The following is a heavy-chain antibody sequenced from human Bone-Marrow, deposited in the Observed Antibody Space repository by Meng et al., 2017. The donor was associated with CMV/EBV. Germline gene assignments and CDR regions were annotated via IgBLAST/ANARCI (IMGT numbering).Heavy chain of an antibody. CDR1: GFIFNTYN. Sequence: GESLKISCEASGFIFNTYNMHWVRQAAGKGLEWLSFIKYDATETSYADSVRGRFFVSRDNTRKILFLQLSRLRPEDSGRYYCAFYSSSGYYFAYWGQGELVTVSS. D-gene: IGHD6-25*01. CDR2: IKYDATET. CDR3: AFYSSSGYYFAY. V-gene: IGHV3-30*02. J-gene: IGHJ4*02.